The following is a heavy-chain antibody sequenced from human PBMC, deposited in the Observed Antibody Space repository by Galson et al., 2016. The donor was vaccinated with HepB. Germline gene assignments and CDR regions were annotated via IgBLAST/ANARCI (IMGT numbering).Heavy chain of an antibody. CDR3: ARGEWTVGVHMDV. CDR2: INHGGST. J-gene: IGHJ6*03. CDR1: GGSFSGYY. D-gene: IGHD3-3*01. Sequence: SETLSLTCAVYGGSFSGYYWSWIRQPPGKGLEWIGEINHGGSTNYNLSLKSRVTMSVDTSKNQFSLKLSSVTAADTAVYYCARGEWTVGVHMDVWGEGTTVTVSS. V-gene: IGHV4-34*01.